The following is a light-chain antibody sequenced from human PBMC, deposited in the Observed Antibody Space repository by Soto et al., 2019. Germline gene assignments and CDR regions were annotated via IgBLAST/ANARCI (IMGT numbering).Light chain of an antibody. J-gene: IGKJ2*01. CDR1: QSVNNNF. CDR2: GAS. CDR3: QQYGDSPYT. Sequence: EIVLTQSPATLSLSPGERAALSCGASQSVNNNFFAWYQQIPGQAPRLLIYGASSRASGIPARFSGSGSGTDFTLTICRLEPEDFAVYYCQQYGDSPYTFGQGTKLQIK. V-gene: IGKV3-20*01.